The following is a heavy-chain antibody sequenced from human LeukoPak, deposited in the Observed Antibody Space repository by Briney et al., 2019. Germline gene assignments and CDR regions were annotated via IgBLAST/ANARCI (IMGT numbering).Heavy chain of an antibody. Sequence: PGGSLRLSCAASGFTFSTYGMHWVRLAPGKGLEWVAVVLSDGNNKYYADSVKGRFTISRDNSKNTLDLQMNSLRAEDTAVYYCVYSSAWLFFDHWGQGTLVTVSS. CDR3: VYSSAWLFFDH. D-gene: IGHD6-19*01. V-gene: IGHV3-33*01. CDR1: GFTFSTYG. CDR2: VLSDGNNK. J-gene: IGHJ4*02.